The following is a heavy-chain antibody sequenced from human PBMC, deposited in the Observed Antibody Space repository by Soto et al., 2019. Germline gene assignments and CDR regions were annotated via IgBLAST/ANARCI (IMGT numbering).Heavy chain of an antibody. Sequence: GGSLRLSCAASGFTFSSYTMTWVRQAPGKGLEWISVIIGSGTSTYYADSVKGRFTISRDNSKNTLYLQMIGLRAEDTAVYYSAKKGPPSGDHKNWYFDLWGRGALATVSS. CDR1: GFTFSSYT. V-gene: IGHV3-23*01. D-gene: IGHD1-26*01. J-gene: IGHJ2*01. CDR3: AKKGPPSGDHKNWYFDL. CDR2: IIGSGTST.